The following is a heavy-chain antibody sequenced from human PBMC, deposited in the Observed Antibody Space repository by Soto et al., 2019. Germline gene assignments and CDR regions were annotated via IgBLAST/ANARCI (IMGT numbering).Heavy chain of an antibody. V-gene: IGHV3-15*07. CDR2: IKSKTDGGAT. CDR1: GFTFSNAY. CDR3: STHSFRPPRNETFFDY. Sequence: GGSLRLSCAASGFTFSNAYMNWVRQAPGKGLEWVARIKSKTDGGATDYAAPVKGRVTVSRDDSKDTLYLQMNSLRTEDTAVYYCSTHSFRPPRNETFFDYWGEAPRVTVP. J-gene: IGHJ4*02. D-gene: IGHD4-4*01.